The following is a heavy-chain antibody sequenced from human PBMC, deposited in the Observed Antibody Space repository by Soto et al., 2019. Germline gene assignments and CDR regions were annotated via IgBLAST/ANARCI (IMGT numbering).Heavy chain of an antibody. CDR1: GFPFSDYY. CDR3: ARRRPTGYYNY. CDR2: IGSSSSYT. D-gene: IGHD3-9*01. V-gene: IGHV3-11*05. J-gene: IGHJ4*02. Sequence: QVPLVESGGDLVKPGGSLRLSCAASGFPFSDYYMSWIRQAPGKGLEWVSSIGSSSSYTNYADSVKGRFTISRDNAKTSLSLQMNSLRAEDTAVYYCARRRPTGYYNYWGQGTLVTVSA.